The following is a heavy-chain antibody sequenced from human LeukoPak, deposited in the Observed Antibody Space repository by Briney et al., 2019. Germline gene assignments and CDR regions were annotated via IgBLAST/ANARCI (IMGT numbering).Heavy chain of an antibody. CDR2: ISSSGSHI. D-gene: IGHD3-22*01. CDR3: AKLILISADD. Sequence: PGGSLRLSCAASGFTFSSYWMHWVRQAPGKGLEWVSSISSSGSHIYYADSVKGRFTISRDNAKNAVYLQMNSLTADDTAVYYCAKLILISADDWGQGTLVSVSS. V-gene: IGHV3-21*01. CDR1: GFTFSSYW. J-gene: IGHJ4*02.